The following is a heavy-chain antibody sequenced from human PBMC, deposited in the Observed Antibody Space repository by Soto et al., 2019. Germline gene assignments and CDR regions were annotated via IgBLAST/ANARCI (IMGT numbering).Heavy chain of an antibody. V-gene: IGHV3-21*01. Sequence: GGSLRLSCAASGFTFSSYSMNWVRQAPGKGLEWVSSISSSSSYIYYADSVEGRFTISRDNAKNSLYLQMNSLRAEDTAVYYCASFPSSWGFDYWGQGTLVTVSS. CDR3: ASFPSSWGFDY. CDR1: GFTFSSYS. J-gene: IGHJ4*02. D-gene: IGHD6-13*01. CDR2: ISSSSSYI.